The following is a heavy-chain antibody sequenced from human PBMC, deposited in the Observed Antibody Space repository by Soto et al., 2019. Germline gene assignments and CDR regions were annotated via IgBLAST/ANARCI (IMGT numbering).Heavy chain of an antibody. Sequence: SQTLSLTCAISGDSVSNIDAVWNWIRQSPSRGLEWLGRTYYRSKWYNDYAVSVKSRITINPDTSNNQLSLQLNSVTPDDTAVYYCARLIGNSWLDSWGQGTLVTVSS. J-gene: IGHJ5*01. CDR1: GDSVSNIDAV. D-gene: IGHD2-8*01. V-gene: IGHV6-1*01. CDR3: ARLIGNSWLDS. CDR2: TYYRSKWYN.